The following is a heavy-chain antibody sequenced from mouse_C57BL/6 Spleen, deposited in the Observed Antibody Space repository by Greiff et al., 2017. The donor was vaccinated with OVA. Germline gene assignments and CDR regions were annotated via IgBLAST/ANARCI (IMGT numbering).Heavy chain of an antibody. CDR1: GYAFTNYL. V-gene: IGHV1-54*01. CDR2: INPGSGGT. CDR3: ARRGYGSSYEDY. D-gene: IGHD1-1*01. J-gene: IGHJ2*01. Sequence: VQLQQSGAELVRPGTSVKVSCKASGYAFTNYLIEWVKQRPGQGLEWIGVINPGSGGTNYNEKFKGKATLTADKSSSTAYMQLSSLTSEDSAVYFCARRGYGSSYEDYWGQGTTLTVSS.